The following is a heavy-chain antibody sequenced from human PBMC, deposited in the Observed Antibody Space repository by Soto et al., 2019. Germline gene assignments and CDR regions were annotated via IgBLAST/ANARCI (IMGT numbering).Heavy chain of an antibody. V-gene: IGHV4-59*01. J-gene: IGHJ3*01. CDR3: ARVWGGAFDF. CDR1: GGSISPYY. D-gene: IGHD3-10*01. CDR2: IYYSGST. Sequence: PSETLSLTCTVSGGSISPYYWSWIRQPPGKGLEWIGYIYYSGSTTYNPSLKSRVTISVDTSKNQFSLKLSSVTAADTAVYYCARVWGGAFDFWGQGTMVTVSS.